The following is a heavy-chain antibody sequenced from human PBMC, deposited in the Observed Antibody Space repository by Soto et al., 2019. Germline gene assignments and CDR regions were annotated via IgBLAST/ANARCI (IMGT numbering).Heavy chain of an antibody. CDR2: VYWDDDK. J-gene: IGHJ5*02. CDR3: AQRLPHYGLGRERGNWCDP. Sequence: QITLKESGPTLVRPTQTLTLTCTFSGFSLSTTGVGVGWIRQPPGKALEWLAIVYWDDDKRYSPALKGSLPAPKDNSKNAVILTMTTAAPVDTARYSCAQRLPHYGLGRERGNWCDPWGQGTLVTVSS. V-gene: IGHV2-5*02. CDR1: GFSLSTTGVG. D-gene: IGHD3-10*01.